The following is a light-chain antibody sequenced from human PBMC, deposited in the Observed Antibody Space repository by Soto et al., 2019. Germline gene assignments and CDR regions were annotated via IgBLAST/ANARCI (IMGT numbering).Light chain of an antibody. J-gene: IGKJ1*01. Sequence: EIVLTQSPGTLSLSPGERATLSCRASQSVSSSYLAWYQQKPGQAPRLLIHGASSRATGIPDRFSGSGSGTDFTLTISRLEPEDFAAYYCQQYGSSTGTFGQGTKVEIK. CDR3: QQYGSSTGT. V-gene: IGKV3-20*01. CDR1: QSVSSSY. CDR2: GAS.